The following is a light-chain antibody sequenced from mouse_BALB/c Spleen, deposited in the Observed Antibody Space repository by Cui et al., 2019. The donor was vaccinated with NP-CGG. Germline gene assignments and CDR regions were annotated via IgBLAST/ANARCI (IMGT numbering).Light chain of an antibody. Sequence: QPVVTQAPALTTSPGETVTLTCRSSIGAVTTSNYANWVQEKPDHLFTGLIGGTNNRVPGVPARFSGSLIGGKAALTITGAQTEDEAIYFCALWYSNHWVFGGGTKLTVL. V-gene: IGLV1*01. CDR2: GTN. J-gene: IGLJ1*01. CDR1: IGAVTTSNY. CDR3: ALWYSNHWV.